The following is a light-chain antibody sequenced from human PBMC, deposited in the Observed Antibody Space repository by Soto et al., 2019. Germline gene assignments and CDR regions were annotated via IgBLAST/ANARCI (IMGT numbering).Light chain of an antibody. CDR2: DAS. J-gene: IGKJ5*01. Sequence: IQMTQSPSTLSASVGDRVTITCRASQSISSWLAWYQKKPGKAPNLLIYDASRLQSGVPSRFSGSGGGTDFTLSISSVQPEDFATYFCQQSYMDPITFGQGTRLEIK. V-gene: IGKV1-5*01. CDR3: QQSYMDPIT. CDR1: QSISSW.